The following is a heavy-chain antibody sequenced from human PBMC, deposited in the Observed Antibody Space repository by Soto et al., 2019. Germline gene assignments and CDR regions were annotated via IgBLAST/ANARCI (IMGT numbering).Heavy chain of an antibody. D-gene: IGHD2-2*01. J-gene: IGHJ1*01. V-gene: IGHV4-34*01. Sequence: SETLSLTCAVYGGSFSGYYWSWIRQPPGKGLEWIGEINQSGSTNYNPSLKSRVTISVDTSKNQFSLKLSSVTAADTAVYYCARARYCTSSSCPGYFQYWGQGTLVTVSS. CDR3: ARARYCTSSSCPGYFQY. CDR1: GGSFSGYY. CDR2: INQSGST.